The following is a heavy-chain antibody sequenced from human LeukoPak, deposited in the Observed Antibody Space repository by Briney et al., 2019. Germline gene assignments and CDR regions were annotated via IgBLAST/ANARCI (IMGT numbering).Heavy chain of an antibody. J-gene: IGHJ6*03. D-gene: IGHD3-22*01. CDR3: AEDRGKYLTWLLEEDFYYYYMDV. CDR1: GFTFNNFG. CDR2: IRYDESNR. V-gene: IGHV3-30*02. Sequence: GGSLRLSCAASGFTFNNFGMHWVRQAPGRGLEWVAFIRYDESNRYYGDSAKGRFTISRDNSKNTPYLQMNSLRGEDTAVYYCAEDRGKYLTWLLEEDFYYYYMDVWGKGTTVTVSS.